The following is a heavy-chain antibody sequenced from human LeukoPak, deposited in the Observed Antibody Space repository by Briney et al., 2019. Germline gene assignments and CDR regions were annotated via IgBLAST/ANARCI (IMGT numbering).Heavy chain of an antibody. D-gene: IGHD6-13*01. J-gene: IGHJ4*02. CDR3: ARGRNNNTNSSYSSGWWYYFDY. Sequence: SETLSLTCAVYGGSFSGYYWSWIGQPPGKGLKWIGEINHSGSTNYNPSLKSRVTISVDTSKNQFSLKLSSVTAADTAVYYCARGRNNNTNSSYSSGWWYYFDYWGQGTLVTVSS. CDR2: INHSGST. V-gene: IGHV4-34*01. CDR1: GGSFSGYY.